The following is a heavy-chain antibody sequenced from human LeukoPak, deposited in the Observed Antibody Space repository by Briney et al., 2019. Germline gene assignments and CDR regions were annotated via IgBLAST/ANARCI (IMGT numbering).Heavy chain of an antibody. J-gene: IGHJ4*02. Sequence: ASVKVSCKASGGTFSSYAISWVRPAPGQGLEWMGRIIPIFGTANYAQKFQGRVTITADKSTSTAYMELSSLRSEDTAVYYCARDIGVGTMAYDYWGQGTLVTVSS. CDR1: GGTFSSYA. CDR2: IIPIFGTA. D-gene: IGHD1-26*01. CDR3: ARDIGVGTMAYDY. V-gene: IGHV1-69*06.